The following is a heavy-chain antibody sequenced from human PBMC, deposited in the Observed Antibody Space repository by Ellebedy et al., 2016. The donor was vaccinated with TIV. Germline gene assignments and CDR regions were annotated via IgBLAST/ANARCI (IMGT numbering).Heavy chain of an antibody. V-gene: IGHV1-46*01. CDR2: INPSRGST. Sequence: ASVKVSCXSSGYTFTRYFIHWVRQAPGQGLEWMGIINPSRGSTNYAPKFQGRVTMTRDTSTRTVYLEVTSLNSEDTAVYYCARDGAPLPPIGDNGNWFDPWGQGSLITVSS. CDR3: ARDGAPLPPIGDNGNWFDP. D-gene: IGHD4-17*01. CDR1: GYTFTRYF. J-gene: IGHJ5*02.